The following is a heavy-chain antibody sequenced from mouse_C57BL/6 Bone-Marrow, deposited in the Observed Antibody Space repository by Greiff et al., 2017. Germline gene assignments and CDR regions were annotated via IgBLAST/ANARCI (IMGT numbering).Heavy chain of an antibody. V-gene: IGHV1-9*01. CDR1: GYTFTGYW. CDR2: ILPGSGST. CDR3: ARSPCPHYDPLYYFDY. J-gene: IGHJ2*01. Sequence: VQLQQSGAELMKPGASVKLSCKATGYTFTGYWIEWVKQRPGHGLEWIGEILPGSGSTNYNEKFKGKATFTADTSSNTAYMQLSSLTTEDSAIYYCARSPCPHYDPLYYFDYWGQGTTLTVSS. D-gene: IGHD2-4*01.